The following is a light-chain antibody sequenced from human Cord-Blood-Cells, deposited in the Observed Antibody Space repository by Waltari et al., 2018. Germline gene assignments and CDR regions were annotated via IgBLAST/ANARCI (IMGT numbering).Light chain of an antibody. CDR2: DVS. V-gene: IGLV2-14*01. CDR1: SSDVGGYNY. Sequence: QSALTQPASVSGSPGQSITISCTGTSSDVGGYNYVSWYQQHPGKAPKIMIYDVSNRPTGVSKRFSGSKSGNTASLTISGLQAEDEADYYCSSYTSSSTWVFGGGTKLTVL. CDR3: SSYTSSSTWV. J-gene: IGLJ3*02.